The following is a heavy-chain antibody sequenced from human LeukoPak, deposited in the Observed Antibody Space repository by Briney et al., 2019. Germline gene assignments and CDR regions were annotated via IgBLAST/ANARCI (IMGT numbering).Heavy chain of an antibody. Sequence: PGGSLRLSCAASGFTFSTYWMSWVRQAPGKGLEWVAVIKQDGTEKYYVDSVKGRFTISRDNAKNSLYLQMNSLTAEDTAVYYCARNQQLGGHSYYYYGMDVWGQGTTVTVSS. V-gene: IGHV3-7*03. J-gene: IGHJ6*02. CDR3: ARNQQLGGHSYYYYGMDV. CDR2: IKQDGTEK. CDR1: GFTFSTYW. D-gene: IGHD3-16*01.